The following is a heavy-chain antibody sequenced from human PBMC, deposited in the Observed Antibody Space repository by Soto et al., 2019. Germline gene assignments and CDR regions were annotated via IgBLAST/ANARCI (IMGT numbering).Heavy chain of an antibody. D-gene: IGHD5-12*01. V-gene: IGHV1-69*04. CDR1: GYTFTSYG. CDR2: IIPILGIA. J-gene: IGHJ4*02. Sequence: SVKVSCTASGYTFTSYGISWVRQAPGQGLEWMGRIIPILGIANYAQKFQGRVTITADKSTSTAYMELSSLRSEDTAVYYCASGDSGYVLDFWGQGTLVTVSS. CDR3: ASGDSGYVLDF.